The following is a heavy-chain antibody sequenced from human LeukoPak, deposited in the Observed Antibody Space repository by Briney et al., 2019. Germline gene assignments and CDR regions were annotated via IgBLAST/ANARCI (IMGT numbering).Heavy chain of an antibody. V-gene: IGHV3-23*01. Sequence: GGSLRLSCAASGFTFSSYAMSWVRQAPGKGLEWVSAISGSGGSTYYADSVKGRFTISRDNSKNTLYLQMNSLRAEDTAVYYCAKGTPMVRGVIKDAFDIRGQGTMVTVSS. CDR3: AKGTPMVRGVIKDAFDI. D-gene: IGHD3-10*01. J-gene: IGHJ3*02. CDR1: GFTFSSYA. CDR2: ISGSGGST.